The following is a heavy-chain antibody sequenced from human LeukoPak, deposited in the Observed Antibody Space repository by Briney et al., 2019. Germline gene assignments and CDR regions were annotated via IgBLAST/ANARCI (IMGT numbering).Heavy chain of an antibody. Sequence: SETLSLTCTVSGGSISSYYWSWIRQPPGKGLEWIGYIYYSGSTNYNPSLKSRVTISVDTSKNQFSLKLSSVTAADTAVYFCASGAVVDAFDIWGQGTMVTVSS. CDR2: IYYSGST. CDR1: GGSISSYY. D-gene: IGHD4-23*01. J-gene: IGHJ3*02. V-gene: IGHV4-59*08. CDR3: ASGAVVDAFDI.